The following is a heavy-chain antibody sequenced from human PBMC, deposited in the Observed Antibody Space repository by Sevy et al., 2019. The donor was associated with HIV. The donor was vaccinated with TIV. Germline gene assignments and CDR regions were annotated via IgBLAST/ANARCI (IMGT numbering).Heavy chain of an antibody. CDR3: AKCYYDSSGYYPDAFDI. CDR1: GFTFSDYF. V-gene: IGHV3-30*18. D-gene: IGHD3-22*01. Sequence: GGSLRLSCAASGFTFSDYFMDWVRQAPGKGLEWVAVISYDGSNKYYADSVKGRFTISRDNSKNTLYLQMNSLRAEDTAVYYCAKCYYDSSGYYPDAFDIWGQGTMVTVSS. CDR2: ISYDGSNK. J-gene: IGHJ3*02.